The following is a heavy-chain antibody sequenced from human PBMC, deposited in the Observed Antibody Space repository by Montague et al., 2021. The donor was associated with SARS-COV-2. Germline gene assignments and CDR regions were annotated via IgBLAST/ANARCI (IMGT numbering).Heavy chain of an antibody. D-gene: IGHD3-10*01. V-gene: IGHV3-49*04. CDR2: IRSKAYGGAT. CDR3: TRDGLGTMVRGVIILRDDAFDI. Sequence: LRLSGPAYGFTFGDYAMSWVRQAPLKGLEWVGFIRSKAYGGATEYAASLKGRFTISRDDSKSIAYLQMNSLKTEDTAVYYCTRDGLGTMVRGVIILRDDAFDIWGQGTMVTVSS. CDR1: GFTFGDYA. J-gene: IGHJ3*02.